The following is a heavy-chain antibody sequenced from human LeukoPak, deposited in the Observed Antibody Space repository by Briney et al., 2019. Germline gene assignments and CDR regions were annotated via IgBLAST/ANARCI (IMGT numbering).Heavy chain of an antibody. CDR1: GFTFSSYW. Sequence: PGGSLRLSCAASGFTFSSYWMHCVRQAPGKGLVWVSRINSDGSTINYADSVKGRFTISRDNAKNTLYLQMNSLRAEDTAVYYCARDFGGSRDYWGQGTLVTVSS. CDR2: INSDGSTI. CDR3: ARDFGGSRDY. J-gene: IGHJ4*02. V-gene: IGHV3-74*01. D-gene: IGHD3-10*01.